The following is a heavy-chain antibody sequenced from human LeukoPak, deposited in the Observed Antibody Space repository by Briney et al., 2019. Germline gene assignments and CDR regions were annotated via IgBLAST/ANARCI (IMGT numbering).Heavy chain of an antibody. CDR3: ASQNLGQLSFFDN. V-gene: IGHV4-4*09. CDR2: VYSRWSS. Sequence: SETLSLTCSVSGASLSSYFWAWIRQPPGKRLEWIGYVYSRWSSDYNPSFKSRVSMSVDTSKSQVSLKLTSVSAADTAVYYCASQNLGQLSFFDNWGQGTLVTVSS. J-gene: IGHJ4*02. D-gene: IGHD3-16*02. CDR1: GASLSSYF.